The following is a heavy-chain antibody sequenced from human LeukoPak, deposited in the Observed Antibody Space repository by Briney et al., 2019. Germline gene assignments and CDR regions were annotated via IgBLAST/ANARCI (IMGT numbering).Heavy chain of an antibody. CDR2: FYHGGST. J-gene: IGHJ4*02. CDR3: AKGEDHRSGTVHFAS. V-gene: IGHV4-4*02. D-gene: IGHD3-10*01. CDR1: GGPLSSSNW. Sequence: SETLSLTCAVSGGPLSSSNWRSWARHPPGKGLEWIGEFYHGGSTNYNPPLRSRAAMPGDRPRNQFSLQLSSVTAADTAVYYCAKGEDHRSGTVHFASWGQGTLVTVSS.